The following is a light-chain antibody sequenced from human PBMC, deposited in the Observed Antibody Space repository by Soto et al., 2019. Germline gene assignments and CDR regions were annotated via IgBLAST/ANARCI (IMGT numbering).Light chain of an antibody. CDR2: GVS. CDR3: QSYNAWPLA. J-gene: IGKJ2*01. V-gene: IGKV3-15*01. Sequence: DIVLTQSPATLSVSPGDTVTLSCRASESLFGFLAWYQQKPGQAPRLLMYGVSTRATGIQARFSGGGSATDFTLTISRLQSEDSAFYFWQSYNAWPLASGLGTRLEI. CDR1: ESLFGF.